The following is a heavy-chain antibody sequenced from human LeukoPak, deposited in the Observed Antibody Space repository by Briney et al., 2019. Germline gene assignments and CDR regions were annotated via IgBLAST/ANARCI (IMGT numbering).Heavy chain of an antibody. CDR1: GYTFTSYD. V-gene: IGHV1-8*01. D-gene: IGHD4-17*01. CDR2: MNPNSGNT. CDR3: ARDRDGAQGGY. J-gene: IGHJ4*02. Sequence: APVKVSCKASGYTFTSYDINWVRQATGQGLEWMGWMNPNSGNTGYAQKFQDRVTMTRDTSISTAYMELSRLTSDDTAVYYCARDRDGAQGGYWGQGTLVTVSS.